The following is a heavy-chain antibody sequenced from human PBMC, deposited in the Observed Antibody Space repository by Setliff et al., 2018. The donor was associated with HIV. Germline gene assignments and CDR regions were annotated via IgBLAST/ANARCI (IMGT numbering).Heavy chain of an antibody. CDR2: MSFSANS. CDR3: ARGAGAFGAKLDS. Sequence: SETLSLTCNVSGDSIKDYYWSWIRQPPGKGLEWLGYMSFSANSNYNPSLKDRITISIDTSKNQFSLRLKSVTAADAAIYYCARGAGAFGAKLDSWGQGSLVTVSS. V-gene: IGHV4-59*01. CDR1: GDSIKDYY. J-gene: IGHJ4*02. D-gene: IGHD3-10*01.